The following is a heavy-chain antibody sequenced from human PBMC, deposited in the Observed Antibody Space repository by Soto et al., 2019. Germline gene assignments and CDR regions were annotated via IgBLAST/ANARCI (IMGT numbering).Heavy chain of an antibody. CDR2: IFTSGST. J-gene: IGHJ6*02. CDR1: VGSISSYY. Sequence: PSETLSLTCPAAVGSISSYYWSWIRQPAGKGLERIGHIFTSGSTNYNPSLKSRVTMSVDTSKNQFSLKLNSVTAADTAVYYCARTYYYDSSGYVRLSGMDVWGQGARVTVS. CDR3: ARTYYYDSSGYVRLSGMDV. D-gene: IGHD3-22*01. V-gene: IGHV4-4*07.